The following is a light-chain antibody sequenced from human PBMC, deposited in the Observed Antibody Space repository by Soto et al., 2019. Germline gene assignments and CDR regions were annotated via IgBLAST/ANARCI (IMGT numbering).Light chain of an antibody. CDR1: QSLLHSNGYNY. J-gene: IGKJ2*01. V-gene: IGKV2-28*01. Sequence: DIVMTQSPLSLPVTPGEPASISCRSSQSLLHSNGYNYLDWYLQKPGQSPQLLIYLGSNRASGVPDRFIGSGSGTAFTLKISRVEAEDVGVYYCMQALQSPKAFGQGTKLES. CDR2: LGS. CDR3: MQALQSPKA.